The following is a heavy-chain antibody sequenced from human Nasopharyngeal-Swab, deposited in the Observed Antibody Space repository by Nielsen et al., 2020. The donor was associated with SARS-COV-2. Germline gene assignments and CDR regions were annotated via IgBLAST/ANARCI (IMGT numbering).Heavy chain of an antibody. Sequence: SVKVSCKASGGTFSSYAISWVRQAPGQGLEWMGGIIPIFGTANYARKFQGRVTITADESTSTAYMELSSLRSEDTAVYYCAGYYGSVSAPLGAFDIWGQGTMVTVSS. D-gene: IGHD3-10*01. CDR2: IIPIFGTA. V-gene: IGHV1-69*13. CDR3: AGYYGSVSAPLGAFDI. CDR1: GGTFSSYA. J-gene: IGHJ3*02.